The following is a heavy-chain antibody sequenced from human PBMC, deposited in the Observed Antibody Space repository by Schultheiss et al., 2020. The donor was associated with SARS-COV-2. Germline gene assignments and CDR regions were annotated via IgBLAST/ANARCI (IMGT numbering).Heavy chain of an antibody. CDR1: GYTFTSYY. D-gene: IGHD6-13*01. CDR3: ARISRVSHIFDY. Sequence: ASVKVSCKASGYTFTSYYMHWVRQAPGQGLEWMGIINPSGGSTSYAQKFQGRVTITADESTSTAYMELSSLRSEDTAVYYCARISRVSHIFDYWGQGTLVTVSS. V-gene: IGHV1-46*01. J-gene: IGHJ4*02. CDR2: INPSGGST.